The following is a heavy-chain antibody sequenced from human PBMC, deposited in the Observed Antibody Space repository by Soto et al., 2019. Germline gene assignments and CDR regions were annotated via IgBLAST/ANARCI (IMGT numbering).Heavy chain of an antibody. CDR2: ISAYNGNT. CDR1: GYTFTSYG. D-gene: IGHD1-26*01. J-gene: IGHJ4*02. Sequence: QVQLVQSGAEVKKPGDSVKVSCKASGYTFTSYGISWVRQAPGQGLEWMGWISAYNGNTNYAQKLQGRVTMTTDTSTSTAYMEMRSLKSDDTPVYYCARDRVGAHPGDYWGQATLVTVSS. V-gene: IGHV1-18*01. CDR3: ARDRVGAHPGDY.